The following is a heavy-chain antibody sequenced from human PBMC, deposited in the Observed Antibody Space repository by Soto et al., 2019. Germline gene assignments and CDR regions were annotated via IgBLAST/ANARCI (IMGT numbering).Heavy chain of an antibody. J-gene: IGHJ6*02. D-gene: IGHD5-18*01. V-gene: IGHV4-34*01. CDR1: GGSFNGYY. CDR3: ARDPGYSYGYEGYYSYYGIVV. Sequence: SETLSLTCAVYGGSFNGYYWSWVRQPPGKGLEWIGEINHSGSTNYNPSLKSRVTISVDTSKNQFSLKLSSVTAADTAVYYCARDPGYSYGYEGYYSYYGIVVWGQGTSVTVFS. CDR2: INHSGST.